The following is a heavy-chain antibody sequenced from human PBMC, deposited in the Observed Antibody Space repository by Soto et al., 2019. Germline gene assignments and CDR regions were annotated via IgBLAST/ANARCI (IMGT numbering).Heavy chain of an antibody. Sequence: PGGSLRLSCAASGFTVSSNYMSWVRQAPGKGLEWVSVIYSGGSTYYADSVKGRFTISRHNSKNTLYLQMNSLRAEDTAVYYCARDRVESGYPEYFQHWGQGTLVTAPQ. CDR2: IYSGGST. CDR3: ARDRVESGYPEYFQH. D-gene: IGHD3-22*01. V-gene: IGHV3-53*01. J-gene: IGHJ1*01. CDR1: GFTVSSNY.